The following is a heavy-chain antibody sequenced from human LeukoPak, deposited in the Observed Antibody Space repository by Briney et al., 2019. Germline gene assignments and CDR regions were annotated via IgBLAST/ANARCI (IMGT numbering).Heavy chain of an antibody. CDR3: ARRDDNDHGDPNWFDP. V-gene: IGHV4-39*01. CDR1: GGSISSSGFY. J-gene: IGHJ5*02. CDR2: INYSGRT. D-gene: IGHD4-17*01. Sequence: SETLSLTCTVSGGSISSSGFYWGWIRQPPGKGLECIGTINYSGRTFYSSSLRSRVTISVDTSKNQFSLKLSSVTAADTAVYYCARRDDNDHGDPNWFDPWGQGTLVTVSS.